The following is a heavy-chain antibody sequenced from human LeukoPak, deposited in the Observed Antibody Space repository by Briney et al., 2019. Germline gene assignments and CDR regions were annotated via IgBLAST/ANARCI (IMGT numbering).Heavy chain of an antibody. Sequence: ASVKVSWKVSGYTFTDYYIHWVRQAPGQGLEWMGWTSPKGAGTMSAQKFQGRITMTGDTSISTVYMELDRLTFDDTAEYYCARDNYGTLDYWGQGTLVTVSS. D-gene: IGHD4-17*01. CDR2: TSPKGAGT. CDR1: GYTFTDYY. V-gene: IGHV1-2*02. J-gene: IGHJ4*02. CDR3: ARDNYGTLDY.